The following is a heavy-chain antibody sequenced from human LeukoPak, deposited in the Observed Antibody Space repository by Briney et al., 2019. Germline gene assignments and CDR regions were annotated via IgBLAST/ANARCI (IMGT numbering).Heavy chain of an antibody. D-gene: IGHD2-8*01. CDR1: GGSLSSGGYS. J-gene: IGHJ3*02. Sequence: SQTLSLTCAVSGGSLSSGGYSWSWLRQPPGTGLEWIGYIYHSGSTYYNPSLKSRVTISVDRSKNQFSLKLSSVTAADTAVYYCAREGGYCTNGVCYRDAFDIWGQGTMVTVSS. CDR2: IYHSGST. V-gene: IGHV4-30-2*01. CDR3: AREGGYCTNGVCYRDAFDI.